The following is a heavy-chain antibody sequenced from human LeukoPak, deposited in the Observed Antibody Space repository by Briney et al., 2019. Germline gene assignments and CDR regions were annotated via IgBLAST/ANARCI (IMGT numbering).Heavy chain of an antibody. J-gene: IGHJ3*02. CDR2: IASSSNTI. CDR1: AFTFSSYS. Sequence: GGSVRLSCAASAFTFSSYSMNWVRQAPGKGLEWVSYIASSSNTIYYADSVKGRFTISRDNAKNSLYLQMNSLRAEDTAVYYCAVDGGTYNFDIWGQGTMVTVSS. CDR3: AVDGGTYNFDI. D-gene: IGHD1-1*01. V-gene: IGHV3-48*01.